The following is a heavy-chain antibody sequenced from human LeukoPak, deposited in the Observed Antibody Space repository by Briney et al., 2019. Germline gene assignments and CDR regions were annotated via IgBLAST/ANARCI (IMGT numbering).Heavy chain of an antibody. CDR3: ARDPESGYDIYMDV. J-gene: IGHJ6*03. D-gene: IGHD5-12*01. Sequence: PGGSLRLSCAASGFTFSSYSMNWVRQAPGKGLEWVSSISSSSSYIYYADSVKGRFTISRDNAKNSLYLQMNGLRAEDTAVYYCARDPESGYDIYMDVWGKGTTVTVSS. V-gene: IGHV3-21*01. CDR1: GFTFSSYS. CDR2: ISSSSSYI.